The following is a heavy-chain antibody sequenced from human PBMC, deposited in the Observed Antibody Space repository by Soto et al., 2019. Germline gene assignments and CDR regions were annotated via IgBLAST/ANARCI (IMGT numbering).Heavy chain of an antibody. Sequence: PGGSLRLSCAASGCTFSSYAMSWVRQAPGKGLEWVSAISGSGGSTYYAASVKVRFTISRANSKHTLYLQMNSLRAEDTAVYYCPKDAIVGYGHVVFDYWGQGTLVTVSS. CDR3: PKDAIVGYGHVVFDY. CDR2: ISGSGGST. D-gene: IGHD5-18*01. J-gene: IGHJ4*02. V-gene: IGHV3-23*01. CDR1: GCTFSSYA.